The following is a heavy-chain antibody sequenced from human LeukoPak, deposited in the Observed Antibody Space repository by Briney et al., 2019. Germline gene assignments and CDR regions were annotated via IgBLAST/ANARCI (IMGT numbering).Heavy chain of an antibody. CDR3: ARDPQYYDYVWGSPSPLDY. J-gene: IGHJ4*02. D-gene: IGHD3-16*01. Sequence: GGSLRLSCAASGFTFSSYAMSWVRQAPGKGLEWVSSISGSGGSTYYADSVKGRFTISRDSSKNSLYLQMNSLRAEDTAVYYCARDPQYYDYVWGSPSPLDYWGQGTLVTVSS. CDR1: GFTFSSYA. CDR2: ISGSGGST. V-gene: IGHV3-23*01.